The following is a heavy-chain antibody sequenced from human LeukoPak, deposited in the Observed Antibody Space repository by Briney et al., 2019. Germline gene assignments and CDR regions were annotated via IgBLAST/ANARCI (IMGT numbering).Heavy chain of an antibody. V-gene: IGHV3-30*03. J-gene: IGHJ4*02. CDR2: ISFDGSSK. D-gene: IGHD6-6*01. Sequence: GGSLRLSCAVSGFSLTEYSMHWVRQAPGKGLEWVAVISFDGSSKYYADSVKGRFTISRDSSKNTLYLQMNSLRAEDTAVYYCARGPNSNWSGLDFWGQGTLLTVSS. CDR3: ARGPNSNWSGLDF. CDR1: GFSLTEYS.